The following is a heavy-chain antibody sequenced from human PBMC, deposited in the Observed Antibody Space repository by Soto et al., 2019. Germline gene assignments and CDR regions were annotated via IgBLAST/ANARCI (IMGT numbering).Heavy chain of an antibody. CDR3: ARDCRASLIVVPCDY. Sequence: GGSLRLSCAASGFTFSSYAIHWVRQAPGKGLGGGAVLSYDGRNKYYADSVKGRFTSSRDNSKNTLYLQMNSLRAEDTAVYYCARDCRASLIVVPCDYWGQGTLVTVSS. CDR1: GFTFSSYA. V-gene: IGHV3-30*04. CDR2: LSYDGRNK. D-gene: IGHD2-15*01. J-gene: IGHJ4*02.